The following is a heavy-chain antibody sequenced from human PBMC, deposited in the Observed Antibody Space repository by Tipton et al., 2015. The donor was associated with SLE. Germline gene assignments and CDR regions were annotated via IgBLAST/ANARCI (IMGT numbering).Heavy chain of an antibody. CDR2: ISGGGTRT. CDR1: GFTFSSYA. Sequence: AVSGFTFSSYAMSWVRQAPGKGLEWVSGISGGGTRTYYADSLKGRFTISRDNSKNTLYLQMNSLRAEDTAVYYCAHRGTSSGYYYYCDYWGQGTLVTVSS. CDR3: AHRGTSSGYYYYCDY. D-gene: IGHD3-22*01. V-gene: IGHV3-23*01. J-gene: IGHJ4*02.